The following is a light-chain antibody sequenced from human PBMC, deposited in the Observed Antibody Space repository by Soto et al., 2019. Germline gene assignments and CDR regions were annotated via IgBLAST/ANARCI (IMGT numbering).Light chain of an antibody. CDR3: QVWDSSSGHPNYV. CDR2: GDS. CDR1: NIGGKS. V-gene: IGLV3-21*02. J-gene: IGLJ1*01. Sequence: SYELTQPPSVSVAPGQTARITCGGNNIGGKSVHWYQQKPGQAPVVVVYGDSDRPSGIPERFSGSNSGNTATLTISRVEAGDEADYYCQVWDSSSGHPNYVFGTGTKVTVL.